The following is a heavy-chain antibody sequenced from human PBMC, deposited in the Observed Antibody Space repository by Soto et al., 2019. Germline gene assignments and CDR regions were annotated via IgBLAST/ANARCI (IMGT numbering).Heavy chain of an antibody. CDR3: ARGRVLWFGNVSPAHFDY. CDR2: INHSGST. V-gene: IGHV4-34*01. CDR1: GGSFSGYY. Sequence: SETLSLTCAVYGGSFSGYYWSWIRQPPGKGLEWIGEINHSGSTNYNPSLKSRVTISVDTSKNQFSLKLSSVTAADTAVYYCARGRVLWFGNVSPAHFDYWGQGTLVTVSS. D-gene: IGHD3-10*01. J-gene: IGHJ4*02.